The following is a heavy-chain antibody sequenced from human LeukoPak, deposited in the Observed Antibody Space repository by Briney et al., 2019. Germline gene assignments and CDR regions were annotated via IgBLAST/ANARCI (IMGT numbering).Heavy chain of an antibody. V-gene: IGHV1-2*02. CDR1: GYTFTGYY. J-gene: IGHJ6*03. Sequence: ASVKVSCKAPGYTFTGYYMHWVRQAPAQGLEWMGWLNSNSGDTNYAQKFQGRVSMTRDTSISTAYMELSRLSSDDTAVYYCARTLDRFYYYMDVWGKGTTVTVSS. CDR3: ARTLDRFYYYMDV. CDR2: LNSNSGDT.